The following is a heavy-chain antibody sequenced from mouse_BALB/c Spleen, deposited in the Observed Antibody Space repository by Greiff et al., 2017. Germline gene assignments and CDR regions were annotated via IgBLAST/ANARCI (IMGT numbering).Heavy chain of an antibody. V-gene: IGHV1-52*01. Sequence: QVQLQQPGSELVRPGASVKLSCKASGYTFTSYWMHWVKQRPGQGLEWIGRIDPSDSETHYNQKFKDKATLTVDKSSSTAYIQLSSLTSEDAAVYYCARWYYAMDYWGQGTSVTVSS. CDR2: IDPSDSET. CDR3: ARWYYAMDY. CDR1: GYTFTSYW. J-gene: IGHJ4*01.